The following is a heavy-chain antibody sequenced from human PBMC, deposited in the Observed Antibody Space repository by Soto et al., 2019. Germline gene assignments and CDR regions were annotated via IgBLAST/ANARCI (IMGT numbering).Heavy chain of an antibody. CDR1: GGSISSGGYY. CDR3: AREPSI. CDR2: IYYSGTT. J-gene: IGHJ4*02. Sequence: QVQLQESGPGLVKPSQTLSLTCTVSGGSISSGGYYWTWIRQHPGKVLEGIGYIYYSGTTDYNPSLKSRVTISVATSKLHCSLKLRSVSAADTAVYYCAREPSIWGQGTLVTVSS. V-gene: IGHV4-31*03.